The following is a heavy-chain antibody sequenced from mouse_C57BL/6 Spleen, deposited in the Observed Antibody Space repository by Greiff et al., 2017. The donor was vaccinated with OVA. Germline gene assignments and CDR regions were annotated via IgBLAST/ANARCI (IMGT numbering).Heavy chain of an antibody. CDR3: ARGDYDPWFAY. V-gene: IGHV1-64*01. CDR2: IHPNSGST. Sequence: QVQLQQPGAELVKPGASVKLSCKASGYTFTSYWMHWVKQRPGQGLEWIGMIHPNSGSTNYNEKFKSKATLTVDKSSSTAYLQLSSLTSEDSAVYYCARGDYDPWFAYWGQGTLVTVSA. CDR1: GYTFTSYW. J-gene: IGHJ3*01. D-gene: IGHD2-4*01.